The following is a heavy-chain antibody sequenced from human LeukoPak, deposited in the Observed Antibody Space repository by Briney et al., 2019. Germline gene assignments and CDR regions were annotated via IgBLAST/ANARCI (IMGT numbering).Heavy chain of an antibody. CDR2: INPNSGGT. CDR1: GYTFTGYY. CDR3: ARAHCSGGSCYLVDY. D-gene: IGHD2-15*01. V-gene: IGHV1-2*06. J-gene: IGHJ4*02. Sequence: ASVKVSCKASGYTFTGYYMHWVRQAPGQGLEWMGRINPNSGGTNYAQKFQGRVTMTRDTSISTAYMELSRLRSDDTAVDYCARAHCSGGSCYLVDYWGQGTLVTVSS.